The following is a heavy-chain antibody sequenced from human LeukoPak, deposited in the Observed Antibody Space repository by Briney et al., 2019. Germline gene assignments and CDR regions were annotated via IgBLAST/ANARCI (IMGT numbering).Heavy chain of an antibody. D-gene: IGHD3-3*02. Sequence: SETLSLTCAVYGGSFSGYYWSWIRQPPGKGLEWTGEINHSGSTNYNPSLKSRVTISVDTSKNQFSLKLSSVTAADTAVYYCARVILKQNGMDVWGQGTTVTVSS. V-gene: IGHV4-34*01. CDR3: ARVILKQNGMDV. CDR2: INHSGST. CDR1: GGSFSGYY. J-gene: IGHJ6*02.